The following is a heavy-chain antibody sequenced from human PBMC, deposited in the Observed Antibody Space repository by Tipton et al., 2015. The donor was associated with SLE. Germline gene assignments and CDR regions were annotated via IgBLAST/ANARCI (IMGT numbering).Heavy chain of an antibody. D-gene: IGHD3-3*01. CDR2: ISAYNGNT. CDR3: ARDGFGFLEWLFPADGAFDI. Sequence: QLVQSGAEVKKPGASVKVSCKASGYTFTSYGISWVRQAPGQGLEWMGWISAYNGNTNYAQKLQGRVTMTTDTSTSTAYMELRSLRSDDTAVYYCARDGFGFLEWLFPADGAFDIWGQGTMVTVSS. V-gene: IGHV1-18*01. CDR1: GYTFTSYG. J-gene: IGHJ3*02.